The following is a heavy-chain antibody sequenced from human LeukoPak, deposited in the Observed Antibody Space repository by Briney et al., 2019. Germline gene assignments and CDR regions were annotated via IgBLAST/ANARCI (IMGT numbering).Heavy chain of an antibody. V-gene: IGHV4-39*01. CDR2: INNSGST. D-gene: IGHD3-22*01. CDR1: GASISSTSYY. CDR3: ARQNGNSSGYYYVVIRGIGYYFDY. J-gene: IGHJ4*02. Sequence: SETLSLTCTVSGASISSTSYYWAWIRQPTGRGLEWIGNINNSGSTYYNPSLKSRVTMSVDTSKNQFSLKLSSVTAADTAVYYCARQNGNSSGYYYVVIRGIGYYFDYWGQGTLVTVSS.